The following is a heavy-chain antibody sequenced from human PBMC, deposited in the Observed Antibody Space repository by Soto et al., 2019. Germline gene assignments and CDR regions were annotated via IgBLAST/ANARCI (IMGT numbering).Heavy chain of an antibody. D-gene: IGHD3-3*01. V-gene: IGHV3-23*01. Sequence: EVQLLESGGTLVQLGGSLRLSCAASGFTFSNYAMRWVRQAPGKGLEWVSAISSSGSQTYYADSVRGRFTILRDNSKNALYLQRSSLRAGDTAVYYCAKDRTTFGVINLNFFDSWGQGPLVAVSS. CDR3: AKDRTTFGVINLNFFDS. J-gene: IGHJ4*02. CDR2: ISSSGSQT. CDR1: GFTFSNYA.